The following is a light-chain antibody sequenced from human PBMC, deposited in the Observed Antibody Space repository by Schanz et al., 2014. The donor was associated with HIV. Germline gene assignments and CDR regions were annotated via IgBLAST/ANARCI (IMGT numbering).Light chain of an antibody. CDR1: TSDIGNYDR. J-gene: IGLJ1*01. CDR3: NSYTRSGTHV. V-gene: IGLV2-18*02. CDR2: EVD. Sequence: QSALTQPPSVSGSPGQSVIISCTGTTSDIGNYDRVSWYQQPPGSAPKLLIFEVDIRPSGVPDRFSGSKSGNTASLTISGLRPEDEADYYCNSYTRSGTHVFGPGTKVTVL.